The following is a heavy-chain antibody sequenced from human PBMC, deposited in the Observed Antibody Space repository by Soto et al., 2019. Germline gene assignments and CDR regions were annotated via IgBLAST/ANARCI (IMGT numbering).Heavy chain of an antibody. CDR3: ASCLIRFGDTQYYYYYMDV. V-gene: IGHV4-30-4*01. J-gene: IGHJ6*03. D-gene: IGHD3-10*01. CDR2: IYYSGST. CDR1: GGSISSGDYY. Sequence: PSETLSLTCTVSGGSISSGDYYWSWIRQPPGKGLEWIGYIYYSGSTYYNPSLKSRVTISVDTSKNQFSLKLSSVTAADTAVYYCASCLIRFGDTQYYYYYMDVWGKGTTVTVSS.